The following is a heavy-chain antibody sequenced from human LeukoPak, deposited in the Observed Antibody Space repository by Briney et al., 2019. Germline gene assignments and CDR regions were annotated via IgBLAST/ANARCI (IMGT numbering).Heavy chain of an antibody. Sequence: GRSLRLSCAASGFTFSNYGMHWVRQAPGKGLEWVAVIWDDGSNEYYADSVKGRFTIFRDNRRNTLYLQMNSLRAEDTAVYSCARDHSGTQDYWCQGTLVTVSS. CDR3: ARDHSGTQDY. V-gene: IGHV3-33*01. J-gene: IGHJ4*02. CDR1: GFTFSNYG. D-gene: IGHD1-1*01. CDR2: IWDDGSNE.